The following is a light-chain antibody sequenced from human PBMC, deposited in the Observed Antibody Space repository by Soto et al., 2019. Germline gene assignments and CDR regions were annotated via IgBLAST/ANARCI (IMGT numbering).Light chain of an antibody. CDR3: QQLNTYPIT. J-gene: IGKJ5*01. V-gene: IGKV1-9*01. CDR2: GAS. Sequence: IQLTQSPSSLSASVGDRVTLTCRASQGISSYLAWYQQKPGKAPKLLIYGASTLEGGVPFRFSGSGSGTDFTLIISSVQPEDFATYYCQQLNTYPITFGQGTRLEIK. CDR1: QGISSY.